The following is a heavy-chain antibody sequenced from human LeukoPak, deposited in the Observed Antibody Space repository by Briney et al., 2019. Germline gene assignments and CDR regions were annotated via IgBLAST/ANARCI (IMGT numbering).Heavy chain of an antibody. Sequence: GGSLRLSCAASGFTFITYSMNWVRQAPGKGLEWVSSTSSSSSYIYYADSVKGRFTISRDNAKNSLYLQMNSLRAEDTAVYYCARDRYGDYALDYWGQGTLVTVSS. D-gene: IGHD4-17*01. CDR3: ARDRYGDYALDY. CDR1: GFTFITYS. V-gene: IGHV3-21*01. J-gene: IGHJ4*02. CDR2: TSSSSSYI.